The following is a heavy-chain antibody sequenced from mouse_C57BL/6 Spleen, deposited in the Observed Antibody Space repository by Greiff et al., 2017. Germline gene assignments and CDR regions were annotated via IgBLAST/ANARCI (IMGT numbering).Heavy chain of an antibody. CDR2: ISSGSSTI. CDR3: WGDYEDWYFDV. Sequence: EVQLVESGGGLVKPGGSLKLSCAASGFTFSDYGMHWVRQAPEKGLEWVAYISSGSSTIYYADTVKGRFTISRDNAKNTLFLQMTSLRSEDTAMYYCWGDYEDWYFDVWGTGTTVTVSS. J-gene: IGHJ1*03. D-gene: IGHD2-4*01. CDR1: GFTFSDYG. V-gene: IGHV5-17*01.